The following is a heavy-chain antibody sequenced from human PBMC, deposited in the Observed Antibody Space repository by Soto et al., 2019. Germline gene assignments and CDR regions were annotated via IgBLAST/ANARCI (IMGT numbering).Heavy chain of an antibody. V-gene: IGHV3-53*04. CDR3: ARDFRPPYGVRYFDY. D-gene: IGHD4-17*01. Sequence: EVQRVESGGGLVQPGGSLRLSCAASGFTVSSNYMSWVRQAPGKGLEWVSVIYSGGSTYYADSVKGRFTISRHNSKNTLYLLMNSLRAEDTAVYYCARDFRPPYGVRYFDYWGQGTLVTVSS. CDR1: GFTVSSNY. CDR2: IYSGGST. J-gene: IGHJ4*02.